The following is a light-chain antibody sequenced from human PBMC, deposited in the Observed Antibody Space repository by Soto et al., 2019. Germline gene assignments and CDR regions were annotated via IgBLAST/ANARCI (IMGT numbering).Light chain of an antibody. CDR3: QQYGSTPT. Sequence: IVLTQSPGTLSLSPGERATLSCRASQSVSGSYLAWHQQKPGQAPRLLIYGASSRATGIPDRFTGSGSGTDVTLTISRLEPEDFAVYYCQQYGSTPTFGQGTKVEIK. J-gene: IGKJ1*01. V-gene: IGKV3-20*01. CDR1: QSVSGSY. CDR2: GAS.